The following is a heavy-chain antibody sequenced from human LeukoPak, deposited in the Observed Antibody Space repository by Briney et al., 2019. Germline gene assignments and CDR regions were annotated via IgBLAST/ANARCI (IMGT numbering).Heavy chain of an antibody. CDR2: IYYTGRT. CDR1: GGSISSYY. V-gene: IGHV4-59*01. CDR3: AREKAVADYFDY. D-gene: IGHD6-19*01. J-gene: IGHJ4*02. Sequence: SETLSLTCTVSGGSISSYYRSWIRQPPGKGLEWIGYIYYTGRTNYNPSLKSRVTFSVDTSMNQFSLKLSSVTAADTAVYYCAREKAVADYFDYWGQGTLVTVSS.